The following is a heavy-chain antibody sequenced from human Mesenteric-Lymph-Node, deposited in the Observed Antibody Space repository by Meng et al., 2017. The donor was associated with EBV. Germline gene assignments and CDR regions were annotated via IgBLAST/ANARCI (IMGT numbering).Heavy chain of an antibody. CDR3: ARVSGNYYSPWFDP. CDR1: GGSVSSASSY. D-gene: IGHD2-15*01. J-gene: IGHJ5*02. CDR2: IYNSWST. V-gene: IGHV4-61*01. Sequence: PRQASGPGLPKPPETPSLPITVSGGSVSSASSYWGWIRQAPGKGLEWIGYIYNSWSTNYNPSLKSRVTISVDMSKNQFSLKLSSVTAADTAVYYCARVSGNYYSPWFDPWGQGTLVTVSS.